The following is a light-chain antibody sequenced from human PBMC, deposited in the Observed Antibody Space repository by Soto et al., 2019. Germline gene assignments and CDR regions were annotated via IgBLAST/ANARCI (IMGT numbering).Light chain of an antibody. CDR2: EVT. Sequence: QSVLTQPASVSGSPGQSITISCTGTSSDVGGHNYVSWYQQHPGKAPKVMIYEVTNRPSGVSNRFSGSKSGNTASLTISGLQAEDEADYYCSSYSSSSTLRVFGTGTHLTVL. CDR1: SSDVGGHNY. CDR3: SSYSSSSTLRV. V-gene: IGLV2-14*01. J-gene: IGLJ1*01.